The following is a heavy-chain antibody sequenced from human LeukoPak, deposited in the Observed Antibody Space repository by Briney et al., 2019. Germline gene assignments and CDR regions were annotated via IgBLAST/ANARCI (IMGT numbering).Heavy chain of an antibody. J-gene: IGHJ4*02. Sequence: PSETLSLTCAVSGGSISGYYWSWIRQSPGRGLEYIGHIYYNGRTDYNPSLKSRVTISVDTSRNQFSLRLNSVTAADTAAYFCARWYCSRGTCYYLDYWGQGTLVTVSS. V-gene: IGHV4-59*01. CDR2: IYYNGRT. CDR1: GGSISGYY. D-gene: IGHD2-2*01. CDR3: ARWYCSRGTCYYLDY.